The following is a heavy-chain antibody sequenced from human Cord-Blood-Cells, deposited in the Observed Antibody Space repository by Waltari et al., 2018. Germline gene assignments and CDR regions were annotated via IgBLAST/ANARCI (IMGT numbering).Heavy chain of an antibody. Sequence: EVQLVESGGGLVQPGGSLKLSCAASGFTFSGPAMHWVRQASGKRLEWVGRIRSKANIYATAYAASVKGRFTISRDDSKNTAYLQMNSLKTEDTAVYYSTQNWNWGQGTLVTVSS. CDR2: IRSKANIYAT. CDR1: GFTFSGPA. V-gene: IGHV3-73*02. D-gene: IGHD1-1*01. J-gene: IGHJ4*02. CDR3: TQNWN.